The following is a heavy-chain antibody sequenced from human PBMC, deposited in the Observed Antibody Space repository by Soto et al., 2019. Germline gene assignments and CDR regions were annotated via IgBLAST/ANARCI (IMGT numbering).Heavy chain of an antibody. Sequence: PSETLSLTCTVSGGSISSGDYYWSWIRQPPGKGLEWIGYIYYSGSTYYNPSLKSRVTISVDTSKNQFSLKLSSVTAADTAVYYCARFRTTLLYYHGMDVWGQGTSVTVS. V-gene: IGHV4-30-4*01. CDR1: GGSISSGDYY. CDR2: IYYSGST. D-gene: IGHD1-26*01. CDR3: ARFRTTLLYYHGMDV. J-gene: IGHJ6*02.